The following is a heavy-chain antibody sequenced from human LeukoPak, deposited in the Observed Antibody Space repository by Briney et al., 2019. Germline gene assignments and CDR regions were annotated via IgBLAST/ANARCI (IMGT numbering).Heavy chain of an antibody. CDR2: MNPNSGNT. D-gene: IGHD6-6*01. CDR1: GYTSTSYD. Sequence: ASVKVSCKASGYTSTSYDINWVRQATGQGLEWMGWMNPNSGNTGYAQKFQGRVTMTRNTSISTAYMELSSLRSEDTAVYYCARARLRKYSSSSGVRPSIYYFDYWGQGTLVTVSS. J-gene: IGHJ4*02. CDR3: ARARLRKYSSSSGVRPSIYYFDY. V-gene: IGHV1-8*01.